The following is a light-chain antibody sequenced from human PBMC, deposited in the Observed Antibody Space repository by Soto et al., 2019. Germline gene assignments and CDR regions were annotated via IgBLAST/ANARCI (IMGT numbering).Light chain of an antibody. Sequence: DIQMTQSPSTLSESVGDRVTITCRAIQSISGLLAWYEQKPGKAAMCLIYKASSLESGVPSRFSGSGSGTEFTLTISSLQPDDFATYYCQQYNSYPITFGQGTRLEIK. CDR2: KAS. J-gene: IGKJ5*01. CDR3: QQYNSYPIT. V-gene: IGKV1-5*03. CDR1: QSISGL.